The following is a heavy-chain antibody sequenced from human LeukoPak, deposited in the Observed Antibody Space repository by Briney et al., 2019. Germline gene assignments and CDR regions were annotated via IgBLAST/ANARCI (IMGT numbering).Heavy chain of an antibody. CDR2: TNPDSGST. CDR3: ARGLRLPVSATGVLDS. J-gene: IGHJ4*02. V-gene: IGHV1-8*01. D-gene: IGHD7-27*01. CDR1: GYTFTRYD. Sequence: ASVKVSCKASGYTFTRYDIYWVRQAPGQGLEWMGWTNPDSGSTGFPNKFQARVTMTRNTSLSTAYMELSTLRSEDTAVYYCARGLRLPVSATGVLDSWGQGTLVTVSS.